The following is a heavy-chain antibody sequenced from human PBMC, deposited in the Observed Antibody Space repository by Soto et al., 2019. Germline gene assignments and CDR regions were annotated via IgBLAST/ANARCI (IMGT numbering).Heavy chain of an antibody. J-gene: IGHJ5*02. CDR3: ARRIFPHIAATGDNSFDP. V-gene: IGHV3-74*01. D-gene: IGHD2-15*01. CDR2: INSDGIRT. CDR1: GFTFSNYW. Sequence: EVQLVESGGGLVQPGGSLRLSCAASGFTFSNYWMHWVRQVPGKGLLWVSRINSDGIRTNYADSVKGRFTTSRDNSNNTLYLQMNCLRAEDTAVYYCARRIFPHIAATGDNSFDPWGQGTLVTVSS.